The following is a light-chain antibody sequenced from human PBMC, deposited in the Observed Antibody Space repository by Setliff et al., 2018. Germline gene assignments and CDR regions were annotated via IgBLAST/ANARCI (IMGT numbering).Light chain of an antibody. V-gene: IGLV2-14*03. CDR2: ESY. J-gene: IGLJ1*01. CDR1: TNDIGGYNS. Sequence: QSALTQPASVSGSPGQSITISCTGTTNDIGGYNSVSWYQQHPGRAPHLLTYESYNRPSRVSNRFSGSKSGNTASLTISGLQAEDEADYYCSSYSNTSTAYVFGTGTKVTVL. CDR3: SSYSNTSTAYV.